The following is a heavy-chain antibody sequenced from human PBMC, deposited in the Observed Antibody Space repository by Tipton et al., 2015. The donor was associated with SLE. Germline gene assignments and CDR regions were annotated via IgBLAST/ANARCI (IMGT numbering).Heavy chain of an antibody. D-gene: IGHD2-15*01. V-gene: IGHV3-30*04. CDR2: ISYDGSNK. CDR1: RFTFSIYA. Sequence: SLRLSCVASRFTFSIYAMHWVRQAPGKGLEWVAVISYDGSNKYYADSVKGRFTISRDNSKNTLYLQMNSLRAEDTAVYYCAASLVDYFDYWGQGTLVTVSS. J-gene: IGHJ4*02. CDR3: AASLVDYFDY.